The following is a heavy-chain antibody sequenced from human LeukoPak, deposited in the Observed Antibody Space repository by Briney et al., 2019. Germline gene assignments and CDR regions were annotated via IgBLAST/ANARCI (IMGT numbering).Heavy chain of an antibody. CDR2: ISSSSSYI. CDR3: ARDRDYGEPFDY. D-gene: IGHD4-17*01. Sequence: PGGSLRLSCAASGFTFSSYSMNWVRQAPGKGLEWVSSISSSSSYIYYADSVKGRFTISRDNAKNSLYLQMNSLRAEDTAVYYCARDRDYGEPFDYWGQGTLVTVSS. J-gene: IGHJ4*02. CDR1: GFTFSSYS. V-gene: IGHV3-21*01.